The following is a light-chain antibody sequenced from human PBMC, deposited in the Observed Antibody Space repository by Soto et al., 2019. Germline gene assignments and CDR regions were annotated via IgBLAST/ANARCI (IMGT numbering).Light chain of an antibody. J-gene: IGLJ1*01. Sequence: QSVLTQPPSASGSPGQSVTISCTGTKNDIGVYDFVSWYQHHPGKAPRLIIYEVVQRPSGVPDRFSGSKSGNTASLTVSGLQAADEADYFCKSYAGSNTYVFGSGTK. CDR1: KNDIGVYDF. CDR2: EVV. V-gene: IGLV2-8*01. CDR3: KSYAGSNTYV.